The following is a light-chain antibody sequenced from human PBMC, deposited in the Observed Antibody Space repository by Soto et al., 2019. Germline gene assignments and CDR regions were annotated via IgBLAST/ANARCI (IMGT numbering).Light chain of an antibody. V-gene: IGKV3-20*01. J-gene: IGKJ1*01. CDR2: GAS. CDR3: QQYGSSPKT. CDR1: QSVSSSY. Sequence: EIVLTQSPGTLSLSPGERATLSCRASQSVSSSYLAWYQQKPGQAPRLLIYGASSRTTGIPDRFSGSGSGTAFTLNISRLEPEDFALYYCQQYGSSPKTFGQGTKVEIK.